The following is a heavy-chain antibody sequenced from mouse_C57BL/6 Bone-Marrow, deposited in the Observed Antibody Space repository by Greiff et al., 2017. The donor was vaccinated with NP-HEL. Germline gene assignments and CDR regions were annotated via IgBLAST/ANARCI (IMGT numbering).Heavy chain of an antibody. J-gene: IGHJ2*01. CDR1: GYTFTSYW. V-gene: IGHV1-53*01. CDR2: INPSNGGT. CDR3: ARGLRYRVYYFDY. Sequence: QVHVKQPGTELVKPGASVKLSCKASGYTFTSYWMHWVKQRPGQGLEWIGNINPSNGGTNYNEKFKSKATLTVDKSSSTAYMQLSSLTSEDSAVYYCARGLRYRVYYFDYWGQGTTLTVSS. D-gene: IGHD1-1*01.